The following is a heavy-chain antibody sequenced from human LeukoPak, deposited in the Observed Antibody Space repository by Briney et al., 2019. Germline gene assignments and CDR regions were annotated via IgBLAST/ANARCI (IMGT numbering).Heavy chain of an antibody. D-gene: IGHD4-17*01. V-gene: IGHV3-23*01. Sequence: GGSLRLSCAASGFTFSSYEMNWVRQAPGKGLEWVSAISGSGGSTDYADSVKGRLTISRDNSKNTLYLQMNSLRAEDTAVYYCARVVDHDYGDYYLDYWGQGTLVTVSS. CDR1: GFTFSSYE. CDR2: ISGSGGST. J-gene: IGHJ4*02. CDR3: ARVVDHDYGDYYLDY.